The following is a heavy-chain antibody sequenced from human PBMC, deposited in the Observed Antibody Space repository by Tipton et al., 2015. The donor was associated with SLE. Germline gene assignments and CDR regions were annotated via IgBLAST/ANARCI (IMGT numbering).Heavy chain of an antibody. CDR2: IYYSGTT. D-gene: IGHD6-6*01. CDR1: GGSISSSSYY. J-gene: IGHJ4*02. Sequence: TLSLTCTVSGGSISSSSYYWGWIRQPPGKGLEWIGSIYYSGTTYYSPSLKSRLAISVDTSKNQFSLTLSSVTAADTAIYYCARLSSSSHPNFDSWGQGALVAVSS. V-gene: IGHV4-39*01. CDR3: ARLSSSSHPNFDS.